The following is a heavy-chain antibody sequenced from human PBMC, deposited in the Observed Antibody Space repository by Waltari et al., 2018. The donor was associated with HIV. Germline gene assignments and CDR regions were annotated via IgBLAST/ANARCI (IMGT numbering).Heavy chain of an antibody. J-gene: IGHJ6*02. CDR2: MSSSGGTM. CDR3: VRVAIATGYYYYYGVDV. D-gene: IGHD1-1*01. V-gene: IGHV3-11*01. Sequence: QVQLVESGGGLVRPGGSLRLSCAGSGFTFSDYYMSWIRQSAEKGLGWISYMSSSGGTMYYADSVKGRFTISRDNAKNSLYLQMNSLRGEDTAVYFCVRVAIATGYYYYYGVDVWGQGTTVTVSS. CDR1: GFTFSDYY.